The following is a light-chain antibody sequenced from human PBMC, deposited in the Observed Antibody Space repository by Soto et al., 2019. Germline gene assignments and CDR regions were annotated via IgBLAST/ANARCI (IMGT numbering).Light chain of an antibody. CDR2: GAS. CDR3: QQSYTTAALS. V-gene: IGKV1-39*01. CDR1: QSISTY. Sequence: DIQTTQSPSSLSASVGDRVTITGLSSQSISTYVNWYQQKPGKAPKLLIYGASSLQPGVPSRFSGSGSGTDFTLTISSLQPEDFATYYCQQSYTTAALSFGGGTKVDI. J-gene: IGKJ4*01.